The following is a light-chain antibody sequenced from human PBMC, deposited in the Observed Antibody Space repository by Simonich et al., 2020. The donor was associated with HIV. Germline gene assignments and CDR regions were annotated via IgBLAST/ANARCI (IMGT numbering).Light chain of an antibody. Sequence: DIQMTQSPSSLSASVGDRVTITCQASQDISNVLNWYQQNPGEAPKFLIYDASYLETGVPSRFSGSGSGTDFTFTISSLQPEDIATYYCQQNGNLPYTFGQGTKVEIK. CDR2: DAS. V-gene: IGKV1-33*01. CDR3: QQNGNLPYT. J-gene: IGKJ2*01. CDR1: QDISNV.